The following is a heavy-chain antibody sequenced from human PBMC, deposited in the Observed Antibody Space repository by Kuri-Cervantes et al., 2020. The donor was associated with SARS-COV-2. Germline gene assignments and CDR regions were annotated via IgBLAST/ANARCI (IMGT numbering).Heavy chain of an antibody. V-gene: IGHV3-73*01. CDR3: TRVYYYDSSGYSPADRAEYFQH. CDR1: GFTFSGSA. CDR2: IRSKANSYAT. Sequence: GGSLRLSCAASGFTFSGSAMHWVRQASGKGLEWVGRIRSKANSYATAYAASVKGRFTISRDDSKNTAYLQMNSLKTEDTAVYYCTRVYYYDSSGYSPADRAEYFQHWGQGTLVTVSS. D-gene: IGHD3-22*01. J-gene: IGHJ1*01.